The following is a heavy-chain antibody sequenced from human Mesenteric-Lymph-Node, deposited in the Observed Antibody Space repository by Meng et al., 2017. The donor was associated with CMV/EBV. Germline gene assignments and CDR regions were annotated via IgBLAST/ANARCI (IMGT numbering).Heavy chain of an antibody. CDR3: AREAARSFAT. D-gene: IGHD6-6*01. J-gene: IGHJ5*02. CDR2: TYYRSEWYN. V-gene: IGHV6-1*01. CDR1: GDSVSNNRAA. Sequence: ASFGDSVSNNRAAWNWIRQSPSRGLEWLGRTYYRSEWYNDYAVSVRGRITINPDTSRNHFSLQLTSLTPEDTAVYYCAREAARSFATWGQGTLVTVSS.